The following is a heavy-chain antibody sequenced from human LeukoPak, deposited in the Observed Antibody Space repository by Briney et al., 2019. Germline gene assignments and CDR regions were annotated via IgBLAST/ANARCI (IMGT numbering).Heavy chain of an antibody. CDR2: VFYNGST. J-gene: IGHJ3*02. CDR3: ASVLSGYLLRQWLVRGAFDI. V-gene: IGHV4-59*01. CDR1: GGSISDYF. Sequence: SETLSLTCTVSGGSISDYFWSWIRQPPGKGLEWVGYVFYNGSTNYNPSLKSRVTISMDTSSIRFSLRLSSVTAADTAVYYCASVLSGYLLRQWLVRGAFDIWGQGTMVTVSS. D-gene: IGHD6-19*01.